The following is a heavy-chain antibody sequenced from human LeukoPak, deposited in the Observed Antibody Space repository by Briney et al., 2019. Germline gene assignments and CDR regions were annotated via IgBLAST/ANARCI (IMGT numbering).Heavy chain of an antibody. Sequence: GGSLRLSCAASGLTFSSYAMSWVRQAPGKGLDWVSGISGSGGSTYYADSVKGRFTISRDNSKNTLYLQMNSLRAEDTAVYYCAKDWTGTKPFDLWGRGTLVTVSS. CDR3: AKDWTGTKPFDL. CDR1: GLTFSSYA. J-gene: IGHJ2*01. CDR2: ISGSGGST. V-gene: IGHV3-23*01. D-gene: IGHD3/OR15-3a*01.